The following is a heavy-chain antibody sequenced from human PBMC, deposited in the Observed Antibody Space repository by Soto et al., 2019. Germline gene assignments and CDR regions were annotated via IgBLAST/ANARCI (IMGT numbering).Heavy chain of an antibody. CDR2: ISAYNGNT. J-gene: IGHJ6*02. CDR1: GYTFPNYG. CDR3: ARGDSTDCSNGVCSFFYNHDMDV. D-gene: IGHD2-8*01. Sequence: QVQLVQSGAEVKKPGASVRVSCKASGYTFPNYGVSWVRQAPGQGLEWMGWISAYNGNTNFAQKFQGRVTMTTDTSTSAVYMEVRSLTSDDTAVYYCARGDSTDCSNGVCSFFYNHDMDVWGQGTTVTVSS. V-gene: IGHV1-18*04.